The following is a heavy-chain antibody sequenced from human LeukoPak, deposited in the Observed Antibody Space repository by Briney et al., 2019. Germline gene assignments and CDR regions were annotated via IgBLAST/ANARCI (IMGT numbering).Heavy chain of an antibody. V-gene: IGHV3-74*01. CDR2: INTGGSTT. CDR1: GFTFSSYW. J-gene: IGHJ4*02. D-gene: IGHD2-15*01. Sequence: GGSLRLSCAASGFTFSSYWMHWVRQAPGKGLVWVSRINTGGSTTDYADSVKGRFTISRDNAENTLYLQMNSLRAEDTAVYYCSRDLRGGDDYWGQGILVIVSS. CDR3: SRDLRGGDDY.